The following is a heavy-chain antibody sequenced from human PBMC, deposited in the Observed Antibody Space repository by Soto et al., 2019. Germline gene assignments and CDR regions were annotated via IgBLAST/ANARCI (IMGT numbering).Heavy chain of an antibody. CDR3: ATDCSGGSCPDY. D-gene: IGHD2-15*01. CDR2: IWYDGSNK. Sequence: QVQLVESGGGVVQPGRSLRLSCVASGFTFSSYGMHWVRQAPGKGLEWVAVIWYDGSNKYYADSVKGRFTISRDSSKNTLYLQMNSLRAEDTAVYFCATDCSGGSCPDYWGQGTLVTVSS. CDR1: GFTFSSYG. J-gene: IGHJ4*02. V-gene: IGHV3-33*01.